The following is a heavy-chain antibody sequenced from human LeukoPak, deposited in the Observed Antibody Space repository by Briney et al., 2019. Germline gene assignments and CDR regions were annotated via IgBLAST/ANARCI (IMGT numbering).Heavy chain of an antibody. D-gene: IGHD6-19*01. CDR1: GFTFSSSP. J-gene: IGHJ4*02. V-gene: IGHV3-30*04. CDR3: ARSKRSGWTPFDY. CDR2: MSDDGSIK. Sequence: QPGGSLRLSCAASGFTFSSSPMHWVRQAPDKGLEWVAVMSDDGSIKYYADSVRGRFTISRDNSKNTLFLQMDSLRGEDTALYFCARSKRSGWTPFDYWGQGTLVTVSS.